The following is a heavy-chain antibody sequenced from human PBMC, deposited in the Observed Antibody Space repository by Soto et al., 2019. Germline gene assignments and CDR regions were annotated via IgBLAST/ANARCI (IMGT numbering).Heavy chain of an antibody. CDR2: ISSSSSTI. CDR1: GFTFSSYS. Sequence: EVQLVESGGGLVQPGGSLRLSCAASGFTFSSYSMNWVRQAPGKGLEWVSYISSSSSTIYYADSVKGRFTISRDNAKNSLYLQMNSLRDEDTAVYYCARGDYYYGSGSYPGYWGQGTLVTVSS. V-gene: IGHV3-48*02. D-gene: IGHD3-10*01. CDR3: ARGDYYYGSGSYPGY. J-gene: IGHJ4*02.